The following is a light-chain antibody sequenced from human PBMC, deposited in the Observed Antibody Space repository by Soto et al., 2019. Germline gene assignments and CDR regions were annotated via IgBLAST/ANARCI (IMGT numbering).Light chain of an antibody. V-gene: IGKV3-15*01. CDR3: QQYDNWPPWT. CDR2: GTS. J-gene: IGKJ1*01. CDR1: QSVSSK. Sequence: IVMTQSPATLSVSPGERATLSCRTSQSVSSKLAWYQQKPGQGPRLLIYGTSTRATGIPARFSGSGSGTDFTLTISSLQSEDFAVYYCQQYDNWPPWTFGQGTKVEIK.